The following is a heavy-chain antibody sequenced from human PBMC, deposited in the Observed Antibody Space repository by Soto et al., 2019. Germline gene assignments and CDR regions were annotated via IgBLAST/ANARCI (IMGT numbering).Heavy chain of an antibody. CDR1: GGSISSYY. D-gene: IGHD2-8*01. CDR3: ARGVMVYAIPNAFDI. Sequence: SETLSLTCTVSGGSISSYYWSLILQPDGKGLEWIGRIYTSGSSNYNPSLKSRVTMSVDTSKNQFSLKLSSVTAADTAVYYCARGVMVYAIPNAFDIWGQGTMVAVSS. CDR2: IYTSGSS. V-gene: IGHV4-4*07. J-gene: IGHJ3*02.